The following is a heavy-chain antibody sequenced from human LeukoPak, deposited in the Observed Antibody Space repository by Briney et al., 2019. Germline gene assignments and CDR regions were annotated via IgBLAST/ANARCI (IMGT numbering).Heavy chain of an antibody. CDR1: GGSISSSSYY. J-gene: IGHJ6*02. CDR2: IYYSGST. CDR3: ARQPELFRPHSYGMDV. Sequence: SETLSHTCTVSGGSISSSSYYWGWIRQPPGKGLEWIGSIYYSGSTYYNPSLKSRVTISVDTSKNQFSLKLSSVTAADTAVYYCARQPELFRPHSYGMDVWGQGTTVTVSS. D-gene: IGHD1-26*01. V-gene: IGHV4-39*01.